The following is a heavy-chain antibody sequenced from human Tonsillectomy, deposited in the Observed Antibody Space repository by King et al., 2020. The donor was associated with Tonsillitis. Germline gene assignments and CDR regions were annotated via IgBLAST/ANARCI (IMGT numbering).Heavy chain of an antibody. Sequence: VQLGESGAEVKKPGASVKGSCKASGYTFTGYHMHWVRQARGQRLEWMGGISPNSGGTNYAQMFQGRVTMTRDTSITTAYMELSGLRSDDTAVYYCAKIGTAYGAFDIWGQGTMVTVSS. V-gene: IGHV1-2*02. CDR3: AKIGTAYGAFDI. J-gene: IGHJ3*02. CDR1: GYTFTGYH. CDR2: ISPNSGGT. D-gene: IGHD3-10*01.